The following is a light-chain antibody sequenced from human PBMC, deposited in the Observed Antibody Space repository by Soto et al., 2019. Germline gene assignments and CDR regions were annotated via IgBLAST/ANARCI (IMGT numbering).Light chain of an antibody. CDR1: QSVSSTY. CDR2: GAS. J-gene: IGKJ1*01. CDR3: QQYGSSPGT. Sequence: EIVLTQSPGTLSLSPGERATLSCRASQSVSSTYLAWYQQKPGQAPRLLMYGASSRATGIADRFSGSGSGTDFTLTSSRLEPEDFAVYYCQQYGSSPGTFGQGTKVEIK. V-gene: IGKV3-20*01.